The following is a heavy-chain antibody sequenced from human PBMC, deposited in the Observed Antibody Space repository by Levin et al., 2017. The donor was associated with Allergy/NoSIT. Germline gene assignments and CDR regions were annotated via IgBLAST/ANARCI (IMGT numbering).Heavy chain of an antibody. D-gene: IGHD4-11*01. V-gene: IGHV4-61*01. CDR2: IYYSGST. Sequence: SETLSLTCTVSGGSVSSGSYYWSWIRQPPGKGLEWIGYIYYSGSTNYNPSLKSRVTISVDTSKNQFSLKLSSVTAADTAVYYCAAEVTTRYYYYYMDVWGKGTTDTVSS. CDR1: GGSVSSGSYY. CDR3: AAEVTTRYYYYYMDV. J-gene: IGHJ6*03.